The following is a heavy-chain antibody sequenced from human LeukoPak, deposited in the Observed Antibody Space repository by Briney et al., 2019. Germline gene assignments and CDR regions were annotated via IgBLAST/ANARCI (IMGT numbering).Heavy chain of an antibody. Sequence: GGSLRLSCAASGFSFDDYGMSWVRQVPGKGLEWVSGIDWNGGSTGYADSVRGRFTISRDNAQNSVYLQMNSLRVEDTALYYCARDRDYSVAYYHAMDVWGPGTTVTVSS. CDR3: ARDRDYSVAYYHAMDV. CDR2: IDWNGGST. CDR1: GFSFDDYG. J-gene: IGHJ6*02. D-gene: IGHD5/OR15-5a*01. V-gene: IGHV3-20*04.